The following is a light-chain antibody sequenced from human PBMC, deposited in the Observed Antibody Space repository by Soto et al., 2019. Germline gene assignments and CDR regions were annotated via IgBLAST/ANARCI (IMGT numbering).Light chain of an antibody. V-gene: IGLV2-14*01. CDR3: SSYTSGSTYVV. Sequence: QSALTQPASVSGSTGQSITISCTGTSSDVGGYSYVSWYQQYPGKAPKLIIYEVINRPSGVSNRFSGSKSGNTASLTISWLQADDEADYYCSSYTSGSTYVVFGGGTKLTVL. CDR1: SSDVGGYSY. CDR2: EVI. J-gene: IGLJ2*01.